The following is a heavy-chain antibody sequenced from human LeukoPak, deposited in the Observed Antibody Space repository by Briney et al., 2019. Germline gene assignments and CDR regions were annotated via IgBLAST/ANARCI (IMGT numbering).Heavy chain of an antibody. CDR2: TYYRSKWYN. Sequence: SQTLSLTCAISGDSVSSNSAAWNWIRQSPSRGLEWLGRTYYRSKWYNDYAVSVKSRITINPDTSKNQFSLQLNSVTPEDTAVYYCARVARLGELFPNWFDPWGQGTLVTVFS. D-gene: IGHD3-10*01. J-gene: IGHJ5*02. CDR3: ARVARLGELFPNWFDP. V-gene: IGHV6-1*01. CDR1: GDSVSSNSAA.